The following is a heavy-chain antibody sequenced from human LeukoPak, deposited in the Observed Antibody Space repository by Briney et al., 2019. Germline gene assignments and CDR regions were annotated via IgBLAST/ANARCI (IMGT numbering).Heavy chain of an antibody. J-gene: IGHJ4*02. CDR1: GYTFTSYY. Sequence: ASVKVSCKASGYTFTSYYMHWVRQAPGQGLEWMGIINPSGGSTSYAQKFQGRVTMTGDTSTSTVYMELSSLRSEDTAVYYCAREIGAALGVGYWGQGTLVTVSS. D-gene: IGHD6-13*01. CDR2: INPSGGST. CDR3: AREIGAALGVGY. V-gene: IGHV1-46*01.